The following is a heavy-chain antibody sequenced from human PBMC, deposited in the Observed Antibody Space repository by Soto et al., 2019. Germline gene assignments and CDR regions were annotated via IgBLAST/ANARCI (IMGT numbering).Heavy chain of an antibody. D-gene: IGHD5-12*01. CDR2: ISPDGRTT. J-gene: IGHJ4*02. V-gene: IGHV3-74*01. CDR1: GFSISHYW. CDR3: ADSWLPTSY. Sequence: VGSLRLSCAASGFSISHYWMHWILQAPEKGLVWVSRISPDGRTTTYADSVKGRFTISRDNAESTLFLRMNSLTVEDGAVYYCADSWLPTSYWGPGTLVTVSS.